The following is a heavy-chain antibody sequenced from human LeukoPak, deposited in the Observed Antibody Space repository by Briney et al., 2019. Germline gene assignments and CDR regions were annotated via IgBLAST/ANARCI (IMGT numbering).Heavy chain of an antibody. D-gene: IGHD2-21*02. CDR1: GGSISSSSYY. CDR3: ASNPEYCGGDCYSEWYFDL. CDR2: IYYSGST. J-gene: IGHJ2*01. V-gene: IGHV4-39*01. Sequence: PSETLSLTCTVSGGSISSSSYYWGWIRQPPGKGLEWIGSIYYSGSTYYNPSLKSRVTISVDTSKNQFSLKLSSVTAADTAVYYCASNPEYCGGDCYSEWYFDLWGRGTLVTVSS.